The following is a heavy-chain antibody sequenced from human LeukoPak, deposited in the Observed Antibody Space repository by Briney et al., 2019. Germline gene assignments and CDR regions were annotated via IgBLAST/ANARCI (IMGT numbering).Heavy chain of an antibody. CDR1: GFTFSSYS. CDR3: ARDTGTGEQPFDY. J-gene: IGHJ4*02. CDR2: ISSSSSYI. V-gene: IGHV3-21*01. Sequence: PGGSLRLSCAASGFTFSSYSMNWVRQAPGKGLEWVSSISSSSSYIYYADSVKGRFTISRDNAKNSLYLQMNSLRAEDTAVYYCARDTGTGEQPFDYWGQGTLVTVSS. D-gene: IGHD7-27*01.